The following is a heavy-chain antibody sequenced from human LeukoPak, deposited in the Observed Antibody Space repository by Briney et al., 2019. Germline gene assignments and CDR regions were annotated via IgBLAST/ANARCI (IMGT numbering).Heavy chain of an antibody. J-gene: IGHJ4*02. CDR2: IRSKAYGGTT. D-gene: IGHD4-11*01. CDR3: TRDWAVTTSDY. CDR1: GFTFGVYA. Sequence: GRSLRLSCTASGFTFGVYAMSWVRQAPGKGLEWVGFIRSKAYGGTTEYAASVKGRLTISRDDSKSIAYLQMNSLKTEDTAVYYCTRDWAVTTSDYWGQGTLVTVSS. V-gene: IGHV3-49*04.